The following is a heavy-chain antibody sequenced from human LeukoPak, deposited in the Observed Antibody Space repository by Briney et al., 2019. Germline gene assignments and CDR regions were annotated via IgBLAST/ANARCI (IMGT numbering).Heavy chain of an antibody. J-gene: IGHJ4*02. Sequence: SETLSLTCAVYGGSFSGYYWSWIRQPPGKGLEWIGEINHSGSTHYNPSLKSRVTISVDTSKNQFSLKLSSVTAADTAVYYCAREDYYDSKTYYFDYWGQGTLVTVSS. CDR1: GGSFSGYY. V-gene: IGHV4-34*01. CDR2: INHSGST. D-gene: IGHD3-22*01. CDR3: AREDYYDSKTYYFDY.